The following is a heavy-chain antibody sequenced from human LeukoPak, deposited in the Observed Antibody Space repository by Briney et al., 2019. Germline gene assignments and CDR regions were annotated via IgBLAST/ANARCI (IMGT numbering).Heavy chain of an antibody. CDR1: GFSFSSYC. V-gene: IGHV3-7*01. CDR3: ARDPAEYYFDY. D-gene: IGHD3-10*01. J-gene: IGHJ4*02. CDR2: IKQDGSKK. Sequence: TGGSLRLSCVDSGFSFSSYCMTWGRQAPGKGLEWVANIKQDGSKKSYVDSVKGRFTITRDNAKNPLNLQMNSLRAEDTAVYYCARDPAEYYFDYWGQGTLVTVSS.